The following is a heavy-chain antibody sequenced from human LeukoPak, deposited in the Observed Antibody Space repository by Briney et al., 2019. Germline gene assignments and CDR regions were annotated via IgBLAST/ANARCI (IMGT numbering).Heavy chain of an antibody. CDR1: GFTSSSYG. CDR3: ARGGRPWYYDSSGYYQREFDY. CDR2: IWYDGSNK. Sequence: GGSLRLSCAASGFTSSSYGMHWVRQAPGKGLEWVAVIWYDGSNKYYADSVKGRFTISRDNSKNTLYLQMNSLRAEDTAVYYCARGGRPWYYDSSGYYQREFDYWGQGTLVTVSS. J-gene: IGHJ4*02. D-gene: IGHD3-22*01. V-gene: IGHV3-33*01.